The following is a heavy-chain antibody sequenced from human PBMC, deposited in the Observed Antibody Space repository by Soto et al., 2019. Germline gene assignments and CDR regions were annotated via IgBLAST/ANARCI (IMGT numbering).Heavy chain of an antibody. J-gene: IGHJ4*02. CDR2: IKQDGSEK. CDR1: GFTFSSYW. CDR3: ARARWSRYNWIYAFDY. D-gene: IGHD1-7*01. V-gene: IGHV3-7*01. Sequence: EVQLVESGGGLVQPGGSLRLSCAASGFTFSSYWMSWVRQAPGKGLEWVANIKQDGSEKYYVDSVKGRFTISRDNAKNSLYLQMNSLRAEDTAVYYCARARWSRYNWIYAFDYWGQGTLVTVSS.